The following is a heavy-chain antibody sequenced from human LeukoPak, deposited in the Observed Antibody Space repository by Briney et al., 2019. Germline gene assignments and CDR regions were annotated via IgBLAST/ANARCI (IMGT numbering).Heavy chain of an antibody. CDR2: IYYSGST. D-gene: IGHD2-15*01. Sequence: PSETLSLTCTVSGGSISSGGYYRSWIRQHPGKGLEWIGYIYYSGSTYYNPSLKSRVTISVDTSKNQFSLKLSSVTAADTAVYYCAREAATLYYYYGMDVWGQGTTVTVSS. V-gene: IGHV4-31*03. J-gene: IGHJ6*02. CDR1: GGSISSGGYY. CDR3: AREAATLYYYYGMDV.